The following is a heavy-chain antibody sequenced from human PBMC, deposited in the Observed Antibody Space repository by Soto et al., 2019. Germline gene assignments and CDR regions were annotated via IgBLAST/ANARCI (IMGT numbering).Heavy chain of an antibody. V-gene: IGHV5-51*01. CDR1: GYSFTSYW. Sequence: GESLKISCKGSGYSFTSYWIGWVRQMPGKGLEWMGIIYPGDSDTRYSPSFQGQVTISADKSISTAYLQWSSLKASDTAMYYCARRSYGGSNVPHCSSTSCYWYFDLWGRGTLVTVSS. J-gene: IGHJ2*01. D-gene: IGHD2-2*01. CDR2: IYPGDSDT. CDR3: ARRSYGGSNVPHCSSTSCYWYFDL.